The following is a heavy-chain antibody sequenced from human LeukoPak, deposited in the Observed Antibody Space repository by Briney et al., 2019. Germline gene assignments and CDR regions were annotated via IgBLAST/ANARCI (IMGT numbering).Heavy chain of an antibody. J-gene: IGHJ6*02. D-gene: IGHD2-15*01. CDR3: ARDPGYDCSGGSCPSYYGMDV. CDR2: ISYDGSNK. V-gene: IGHV3-30-3*01. CDR1: GFTFSSYA. Sequence: GGSLRLSCAASGFTFSSYAMHWVSQAPGKGLEWVAVISYDGSNKYYADSVKGRFTISRDNSKNTLYLQMNSLRAEDTAVYYCARDPGYDCSGGSCPSYYGMDVWGQGTTVTVSS.